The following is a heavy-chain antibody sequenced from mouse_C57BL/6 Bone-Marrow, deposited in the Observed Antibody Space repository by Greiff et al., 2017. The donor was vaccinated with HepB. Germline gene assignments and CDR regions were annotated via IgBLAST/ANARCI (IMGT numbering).Heavy chain of an antibody. D-gene: IGHD2-2*01. Sequence: EVQRVESGGGLVQPGGSLKLSCAASGFTFSDYYMYWVRQTPEKRLEWVAYISNGGGSTYYPDTVKGRFTISRDNAKNTLYLQMSRLKSEDTAMYYCARASTMVTTGFAYWGQGTLVTVSA. V-gene: IGHV5-12*01. J-gene: IGHJ3*01. CDR2: ISNGGGST. CDR1: GFTFSDYY. CDR3: ARASTMVTTGFAY.